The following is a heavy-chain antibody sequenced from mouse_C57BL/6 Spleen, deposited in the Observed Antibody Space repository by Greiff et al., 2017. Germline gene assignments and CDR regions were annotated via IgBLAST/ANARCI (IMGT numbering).Heavy chain of an antibody. V-gene: IGHV1-76*01. D-gene: IGHD1-1*01. CDR2: IYPGSGNT. J-gene: IGHJ2*01. CDR3: ARSHYYGSSYVGYFDY. CDR1: GYTFTDYY. Sequence: QVQLQQSGAELVRPGASVKLSCKASGYTFTDYYINWVKQRPGQGLEWIARIYPGSGNTYYNEKFKGKATLTAEKSSSTAYMQLSSLTSEDSAVYFCARSHYYGSSYVGYFDYWGQGTTLTVSS.